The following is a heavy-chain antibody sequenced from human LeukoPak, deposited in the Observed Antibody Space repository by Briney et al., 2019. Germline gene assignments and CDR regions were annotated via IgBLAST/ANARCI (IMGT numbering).Heavy chain of an antibody. CDR1: GFTFEDYG. CDR3: ARGSCSNIRCHDAFDI. J-gene: IGHJ3*02. CDR2: IYSGGDT. D-gene: IGHD2-2*01. Sequence: GGSLRLSCAASGFTFEDYGMTWVRHVPGKGLECVSIIYSGGDTYYTDSVKGRFSVSRDNSKNTLYLQMNSLRVDDTAVYYCARGSCSNIRCHDAFDIWGQGTMVTVSS. V-gene: IGHV3-53*01.